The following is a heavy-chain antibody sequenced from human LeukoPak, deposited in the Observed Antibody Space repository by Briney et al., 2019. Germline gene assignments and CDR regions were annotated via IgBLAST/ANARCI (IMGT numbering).Heavy chain of an antibody. V-gene: IGHV1-2*02. CDR2: INPNSGGT. Sequence: ASVKVSCKASGYTFTGCYMHWVRQAPGQGLEWMGWINPNSGGTNYAQKFQGRVTMTRDTSISTAYMELSRLRSDDTAVYYCARDLDSSGYTNWFDPWGQGTLVTVSS. D-gene: IGHD3-22*01. J-gene: IGHJ5*02. CDR3: ARDLDSSGYTNWFDP. CDR1: GYTFTGCY.